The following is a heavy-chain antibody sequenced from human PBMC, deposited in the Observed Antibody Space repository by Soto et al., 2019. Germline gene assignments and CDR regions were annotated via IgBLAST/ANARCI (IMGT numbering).Heavy chain of an antibody. J-gene: IGHJ4*02. D-gene: IGHD6-13*01. Sequence: GSLRLSCAASGFTFSSYAMSWVRQAPGKGLEWVSAITDSGGDTYHADSVKGRFTISRDNTKNTLYLQMNSLRADDTAVYYCAKGSAGGRPYYFDYWGQGTLVTVSS. CDR2: ITDSGGDT. CDR1: GFTFSSYA. CDR3: AKGSAGGRPYYFDY. V-gene: IGHV3-23*01.